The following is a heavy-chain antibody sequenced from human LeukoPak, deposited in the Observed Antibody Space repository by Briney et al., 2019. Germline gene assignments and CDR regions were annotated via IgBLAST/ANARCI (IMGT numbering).Heavy chain of an antibody. Sequence: GGSLRLSCAASGFTFSSYAMHWVRQAPGKGLEWVAVISYDGSNKYYADSVKGRFTISRDNSKNTLYLQMNSLRAEDTAVYYCANAEGDSSGYYHGWFDPWGQGTLVTVSS. J-gene: IGHJ5*02. CDR3: ANAEGDSSGYYHGWFDP. CDR2: ISYDGSNK. CDR1: GFTFSSYA. D-gene: IGHD3-22*01. V-gene: IGHV3-30*04.